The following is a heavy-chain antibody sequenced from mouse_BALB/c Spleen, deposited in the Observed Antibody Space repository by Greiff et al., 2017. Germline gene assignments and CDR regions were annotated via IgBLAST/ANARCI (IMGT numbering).Heavy chain of an antibody. V-gene: IGHV5-6-5*01. CDR2: ISSGGST. CDR1: GFTFSSYA. J-gene: IGHJ4*01. D-gene: IGHD2-14*01. CDR3: ARGDYRYDDSYAMDY. Sequence: EVKLMESGGGLVKPGGSLKLSCAASGFTFSSYAMSWVRQTPEKRLEWVASISSGGSTYYPDSVKGRFTISRDNARNILYLQMSSLRSEDTAMYYCARGDYRYDDSYAMDYWGQGTSVTVSS.